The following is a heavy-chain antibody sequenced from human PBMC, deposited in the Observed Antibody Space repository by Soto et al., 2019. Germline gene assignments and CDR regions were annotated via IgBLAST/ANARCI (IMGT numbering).Heavy chain of an antibody. Sequence: SDTLSLTCAVYGGSFSGYYWSWIRQPPGKGXEWIGEINHSGSTNYNPSLKSRVTISVDTSKNQFSLKLSSVTAADTAVYYCARERGYSYGILYYYYGMDVWGQGTAVTVSS. CDR2: INHSGST. D-gene: IGHD5-18*01. J-gene: IGHJ6*02. V-gene: IGHV4-34*01. CDR1: GGSFSGYY. CDR3: ARERGYSYGILYYYYGMDV.